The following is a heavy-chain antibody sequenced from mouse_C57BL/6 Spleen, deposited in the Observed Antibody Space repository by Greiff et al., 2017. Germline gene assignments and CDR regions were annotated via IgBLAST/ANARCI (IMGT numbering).Heavy chain of an antibody. J-gene: IGHJ3*01. Sequence: DVQLVESGGDLVKPGGSLTLSCAASGFTFSSYGLSWVRQTPDKRLEWVANISSGGSSNYYPESVKGRIHISRDNANNTLYLQMSSLKSEDTAMYYGASPTAWFAYWGQGTLVTVSA. CDR2: ISSGGSSN. CDR3: ASPTAWFAY. V-gene: IGHV5-6*01. D-gene: IGHD3-2*01. CDR1: GFTFSSYG.